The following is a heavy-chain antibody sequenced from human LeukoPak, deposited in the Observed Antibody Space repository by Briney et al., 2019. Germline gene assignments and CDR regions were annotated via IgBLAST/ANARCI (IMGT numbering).Heavy chain of an antibody. CDR1: GFTFSSYG. CDR3: ARVLRYDNSGHDSFDI. V-gene: IGHV3-30*03. CDR2: ISYDGSNK. J-gene: IGHJ3*02. Sequence: PGGSLRLSCAASGFTFSSYGMHWVRQAPGKGLEWVAVISYDGSNKYYADSVKGRFTISRDNSKSTLYLQMNSLRAEDTAVYYCARVLRYDNSGHDSFDIWCQGTMVTVSS. D-gene: IGHD3-22*01.